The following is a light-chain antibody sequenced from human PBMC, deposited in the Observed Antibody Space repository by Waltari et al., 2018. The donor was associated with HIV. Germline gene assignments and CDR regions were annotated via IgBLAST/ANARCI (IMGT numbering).Light chain of an antibody. Sequence: ENVLTLSPGILSVSPGERVTLSCRPSQSVLSNYLAWYQQKPGQAPRLLSFGASNRATGIPERFIGSGSETDFTHNIGGLEPEEFAVYYCQQYGGSPGFTFGPGTKVDIK. CDR1: QSVLSNY. CDR2: GAS. CDR3: QQYGGSPGFT. J-gene: IGKJ3*01. V-gene: IGKV3-20*01.